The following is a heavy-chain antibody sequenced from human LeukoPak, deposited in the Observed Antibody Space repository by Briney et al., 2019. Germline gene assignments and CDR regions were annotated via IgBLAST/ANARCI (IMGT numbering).Heavy chain of an antibody. CDR1: GFTFSSYW. Sequence: GGSLRLSCAASGFTFSSYWMHWVRQAPGEGLVWVSRIKSDGSVTWYADSAKGRFTISRDNAKNVLYLQMNSLRDEDTAVYFCARDHDAVGTTIDHWGQGTLVTVSS. J-gene: IGHJ4*02. D-gene: IGHD1-14*01. CDR2: IKSDGSVT. CDR3: ARDHDAVGTTIDH. V-gene: IGHV3-74*01.